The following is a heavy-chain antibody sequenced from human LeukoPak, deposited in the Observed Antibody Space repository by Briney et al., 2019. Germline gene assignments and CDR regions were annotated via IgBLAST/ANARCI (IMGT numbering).Heavy chain of an antibody. V-gene: IGHV4-59*08. J-gene: IGHJ4*02. CDR1: GGSISSHY. Sequence: SETLSLTCTVSGGSISSHYWSWIRQPPGKGLEWIGYIYYSGSTNYNPSFKSGVTISVDTSKSQFSLKLSSVTAADTAVYYCARQITRSGLGGYFDYWGQGTLVTVSS. CDR3: ARQITRSGLGGYFDY. D-gene: IGHD2-15*01. CDR2: IYYSGST.